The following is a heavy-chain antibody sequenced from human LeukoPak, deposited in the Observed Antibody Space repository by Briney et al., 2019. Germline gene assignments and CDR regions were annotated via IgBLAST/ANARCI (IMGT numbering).Heavy chain of an antibody. CDR3: ARGRVGMVRGVIIKGYYYMDV. D-gene: IGHD3-10*01. CDR2: INHSGST. CDR1: GGFFSGYY. J-gene: IGHJ6*03. V-gene: IGHV4-34*01. Sequence: PSETLSLTCAVYGGFFSGYYWGWIRQPPGKGLEWIGEINHSGSTNYNLSLKSRVTISVDTSKNQFSLKLSSVTAADTAVYYCARGRVGMVRGVIIKGYYYMDVWGKGTTVTVSS.